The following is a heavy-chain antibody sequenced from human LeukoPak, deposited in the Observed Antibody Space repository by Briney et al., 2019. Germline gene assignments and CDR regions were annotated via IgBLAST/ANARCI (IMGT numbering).Heavy chain of an antibody. CDR1: GGSISSYY. D-gene: IGHD1-26*01. CDR2: IYYSGST. J-gene: IGHJ5*02. CDR3: ARDSGGGSSTSNWFDP. Sequence: SETLSLTCTVSGGSISSYYWNWIRQPPGKGLEWIGNIYYSGSTNYNPSLKSRVTISVDTSKNQFSLKLSSVTAADTAVYYCARDSGGGSSTSNWFDPWGQGTLVTVSS. V-gene: IGHV4-59*01.